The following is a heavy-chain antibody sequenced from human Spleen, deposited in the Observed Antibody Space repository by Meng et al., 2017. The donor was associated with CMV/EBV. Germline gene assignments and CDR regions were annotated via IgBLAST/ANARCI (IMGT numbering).Heavy chain of an antibody. J-gene: IGHJ4*02. CDR3: AIDGGGYCSS. CDR2: IRDKANNYMT. V-gene: IGHV3-72*01. CDR1: GVTSNYYY. D-gene: IGHD6-13*01. Sequence: GESLKISCAASGVTSNYYYIHWVRQAPGKGLEWVGRIRDKANNYMTEYAASVKGKFTISRDDSKNSVYLQMNSLQTEDTAVYFCAIDGGGYCSSWGQGTLVTVSS.